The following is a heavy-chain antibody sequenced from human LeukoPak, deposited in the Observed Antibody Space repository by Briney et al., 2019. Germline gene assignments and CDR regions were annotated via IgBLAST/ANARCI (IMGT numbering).Heavy chain of an antibody. CDR3: STEDKYCGSANCGKY. J-gene: IGHJ4*02. CDR1: GYIFTGYY. CDR2: INPNTGVT. D-gene: IGHD2-2*01. Sequence: VASVKVSCKASGYIFTGYYLHWVRQAPGQGLEWMGWINPNTGVTNYSQRFQGRVTMTRDKSISTVYMELSSLRSDDTAVYYCSTEDKYCGSANCGKYWGQGTLVTVSS. V-gene: IGHV1-2*02.